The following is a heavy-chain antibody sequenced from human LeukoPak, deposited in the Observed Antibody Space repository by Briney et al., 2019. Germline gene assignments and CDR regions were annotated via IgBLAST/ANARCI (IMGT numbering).Heavy chain of an antibody. CDR2: ISGSGGST. D-gene: IGHD2-2*01. J-gene: IGHJ4*02. V-gene: IGHV3-23*01. CDR3: AKDHCSSTSCPLDY. Sequence: RPGGSLRLSGAASGFTFSSYAMSWVRQAPGKGLEWVSAISGSGGSTYYADSVKGRFTISRDNSKNTLYLQMNSLRAEDTAVYYCAKDHCSSTSCPLDYWGQGTLVTVSS. CDR1: GFTFSSYA.